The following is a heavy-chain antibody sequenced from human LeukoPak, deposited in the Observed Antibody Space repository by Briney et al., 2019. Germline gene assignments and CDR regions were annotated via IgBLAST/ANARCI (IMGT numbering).Heavy chain of an antibody. D-gene: IGHD7-27*01. CDR1: GFTFSSSA. CDR2: ISGGGGST. CDR3: AKNPSELGISFYGY. V-gene: IGHV3-23*01. Sequence: PGGSLRLSCAASGFTFSSSAMSWIRQAPGKGLEWVSGISGGGGSTYYADSVKGRFTISRDNSKDTLYLQMNSLRAEDTAVYYCAKNPSELGISFYGYWGQGTLVTVSS. J-gene: IGHJ4*02.